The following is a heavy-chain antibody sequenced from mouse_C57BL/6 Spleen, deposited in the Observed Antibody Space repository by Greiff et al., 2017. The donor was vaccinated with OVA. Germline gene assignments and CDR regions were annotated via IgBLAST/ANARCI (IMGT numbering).Heavy chain of an antibody. CDR2: IAPEDGAT. CDR1: GFNIKDYY. J-gene: IGHJ3*01. CDR3: ARSYYDHEGAY. D-gene: IGHD2-10*01. Sequence: VQLQQSGAELVKPGASVKLSCTASGFNIKDYYMPWVKQRTEQGLEWIGRIAPEDGATKYAPKFQGKATITADTSSNTAYLQRSSRTSEDTAVDYCARSYYDHEGAYWGQGTLVTVSA. V-gene: IGHV14-2*01.